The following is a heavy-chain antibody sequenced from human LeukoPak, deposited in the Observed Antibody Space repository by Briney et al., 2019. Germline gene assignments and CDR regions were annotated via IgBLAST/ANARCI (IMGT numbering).Heavy chain of an antibody. CDR3: AKGAYDYIEMGYFDY. V-gene: IGHV3-23*01. Sequence: GGSLRLSCAASGFSLTNFAMSWVHQAPGKVLEWVSLIIGSSGDTFYADSVKGRFTISRDNSKNRLYLRMNSLRAEDTALYYCAKGAYDYIEMGYFDYWGQGTLVTVSS. J-gene: IGHJ4*02. CDR1: GFSLTNFA. CDR2: IIGSSGDT. D-gene: IGHD5-12*01.